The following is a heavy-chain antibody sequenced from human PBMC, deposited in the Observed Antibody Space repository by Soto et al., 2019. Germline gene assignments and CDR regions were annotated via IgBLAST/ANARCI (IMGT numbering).Heavy chain of an antibody. D-gene: IGHD2-2*01. J-gene: IGHJ5*02. Sequence: ASVKVSCKASGYTFTSYAMHWVRQAPGQRLEWMGWINAGNGNTKYSQKFQGRVTITRDTSASTAYMELSSLRSEDTAVYYCAYQLPASGRRTPFDPWGQGTLVTAPQ. CDR3: AYQLPASGRRTPFDP. CDR2: INAGNGNT. V-gene: IGHV1-3*01. CDR1: GYTFTSYA.